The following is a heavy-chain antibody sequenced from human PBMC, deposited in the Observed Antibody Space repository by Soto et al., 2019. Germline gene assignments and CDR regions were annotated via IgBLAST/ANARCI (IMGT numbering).Heavy chain of an antibody. CDR3: ARYGGQHARYYYGMDV. J-gene: IGHJ6*02. V-gene: IGHV1-18*04. Sequence: QVQLVQSGAEVKKPGASVKVSCKASGYTFTSYGISWVRQAPGQGLEWMGWISAYNGNTNYAQKLQGRVTMTTDTSTSTAYMELRSLSSDDTAVYYCARYGGQHARYYYGMDVWGQGTTVTVSS. D-gene: IGHD3-16*01. CDR2: ISAYNGNT. CDR1: GYTFTSYG.